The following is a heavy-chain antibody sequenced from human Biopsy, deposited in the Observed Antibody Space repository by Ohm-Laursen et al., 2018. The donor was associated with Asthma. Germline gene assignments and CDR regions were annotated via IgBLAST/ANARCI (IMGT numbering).Heavy chain of an antibody. Sequence: TLSPTWAVSGDSIDSGDYSWTWIRQSPGVGLEWIGYIYRNGDTYYNPTLKNRVTISIDRSKNQFSLKLSSVTAADTAMYYCARVPTTLRYFDLWGRGTLVTVSS. CDR3: ARVPTTLRYFDL. CDR2: IYRNGDT. D-gene: IGHD2-15*01. V-gene: IGHV4-30-2*06. CDR1: GDSIDSGDYS. J-gene: IGHJ2*01.